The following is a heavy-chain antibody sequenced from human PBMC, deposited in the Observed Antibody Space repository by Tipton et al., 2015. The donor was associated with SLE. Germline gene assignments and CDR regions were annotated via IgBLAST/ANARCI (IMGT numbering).Heavy chain of an antibody. J-gene: IGHJ3*02. CDR2: INQSGST. D-gene: IGHD2-15*01. V-gene: IGHV4-34*01. CDR1: GGSFSGYY. Sequence: TLSLTCAVYGGSFSGYYWTWIRQPPGKGLEWIGEINQSGSTNYNPSLRSRVTISVDSSKNQLSLKLNSVTAADTAAYYCARKCGSGQQAAFDIWGQGTMVTVSS. CDR3: ARKCGSGQQAAFDI.